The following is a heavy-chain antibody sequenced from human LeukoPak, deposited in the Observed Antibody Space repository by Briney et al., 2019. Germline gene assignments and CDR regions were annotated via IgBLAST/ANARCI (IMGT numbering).Heavy chain of an antibody. J-gene: IGHJ4*02. D-gene: IGHD3-16*01. Sequence: GGSLRLSCAASGFTFSSYAMSWVRQAPGKGLEWVSAISGSGGSTYYADSVKGRFTISRDNSKNMLYLQMNSLRAEDTAVYYCAKGYGQRGIFDYWGQGTLVTVSP. V-gene: IGHV3-23*01. CDR2: ISGSGGST. CDR3: AKGYGQRGIFDY. CDR1: GFTFSSYA.